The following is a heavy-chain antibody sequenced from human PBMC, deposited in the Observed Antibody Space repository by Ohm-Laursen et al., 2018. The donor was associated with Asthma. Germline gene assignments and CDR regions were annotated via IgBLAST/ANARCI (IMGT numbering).Heavy chain of an antibody. CDR3: ARDVMEWYLPAFDF. J-gene: IGHJ4*02. V-gene: IGHV3-30-3*01. CDR2: ISYDGSNK. Sequence: SLRLSCAASGFTFGSYAMHWVRQAPGKGLEWVAVISYDGSNKYYADSVKGRFTISRDNSKNTLYLQMNSLRPDDTAVYYCARDVMEWYLPAFDFWGQGTLVTVSS. CDR1: GFTFGSYA. D-gene: IGHD3-3*01.